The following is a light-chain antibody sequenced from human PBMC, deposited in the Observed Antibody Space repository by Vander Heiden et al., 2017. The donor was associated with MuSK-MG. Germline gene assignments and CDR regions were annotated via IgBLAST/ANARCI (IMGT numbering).Light chain of an antibody. Sequence: DIQMTQSPSSLSASVGDRVTITCRASQDINAFLNWYQQKPGKAPKLLIYAASSLHSGVPSRFSGSGSGTDFTLTISSLQPEDFATYHCQQSYSIPLTFGGGTKVEIK. J-gene: IGKJ4*01. CDR3: QQSYSIPLT. CDR1: QDINAF. V-gene: IGKV1-39*01. CDR2: AAS.